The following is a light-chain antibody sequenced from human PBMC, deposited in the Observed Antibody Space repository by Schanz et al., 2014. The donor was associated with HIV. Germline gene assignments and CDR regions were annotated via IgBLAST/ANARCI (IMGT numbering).Light chain of an antibody. CDR1: SSDVNGYDY. V-gene: IGLV2-14*03. CDR3: CSYAGSYFFWV. Sequence: QSALTQPASVSGSPGQSITISCTGVSSDVNGYDYVSWYQQYPGKVPRLMIYDVNNRPPGVSSRFSGSKSGNTASLTISGLQAEDEADYYCCSYAGSYFFWVFGGGTKLTVL. CDR2: DVN. J-gene: IGLJ3*02.